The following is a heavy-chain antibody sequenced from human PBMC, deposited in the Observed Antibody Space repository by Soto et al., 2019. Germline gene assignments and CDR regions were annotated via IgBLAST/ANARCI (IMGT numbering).Heavy chain of an antibody. CDR3: AKDSNADGAPDDFDY. CDR2: ISGSGGSA. V-gene: IGHV3-23*01. CDR1: GFTFRRYA. Sequence: GSPKLSCAVSGFTFRRYAMSWVRQAPGKGLDWVSAISGSGGSAYYADSVKGRFTISRDNSKNTLYLQMSRLRAEDTAVYYCAKDSNADGAPDDFDYWGQGTLVTVSS. J-gene: IGHJ4*02. D-gene: IGHD4-17*01.